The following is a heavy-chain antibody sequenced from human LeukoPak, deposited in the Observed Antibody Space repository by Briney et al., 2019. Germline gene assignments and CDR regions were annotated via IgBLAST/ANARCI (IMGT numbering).Heavy chain of an antibody. CDR2: IYYSGST. CDR1: GGSISSYY. J-gene: IGHJ3*02. CDR3: ARSYSSGWLDAFDI. V-gene: IGHV4-59*01. D-gene: IGHD6-19*01. Sequence: SETLSLTCTVSGGSISSYYWSWIRQPPGKGLEWIGYIYYSGSTNYNPPLKSRVTISVDTSKNQFSLKLSSVTAADTAVYYCARSYSSGWLDAFDIWGQGTMVTVSS.